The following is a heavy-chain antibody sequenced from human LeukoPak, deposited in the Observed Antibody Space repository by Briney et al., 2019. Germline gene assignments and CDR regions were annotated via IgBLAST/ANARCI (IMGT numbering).Heavy chain of an antibody. J-gene: IGHJ5*02. V-gene: IGHV3-21*01. CDR2: ISSSSSYI. Sequence: GGSLRLSCAASGFTFSSYSMNWVRQAPGKGLEWVSSISSSSSYIYYADSVKGRFTISRDNAKNSLYLQMNSLRAEDTAVYYCARGSYDSSGYYSQLYNWFDPWGQGTLVTVSS. CDR3: ARGSYDSSGYYSQLYNWFDP. D-gene: IGHD3-22*01. CDR1: GFTFSSYS.